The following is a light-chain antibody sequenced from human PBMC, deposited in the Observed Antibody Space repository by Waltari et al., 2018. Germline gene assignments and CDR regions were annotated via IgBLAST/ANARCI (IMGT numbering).Light chain of an antibody. CDR1: QSVSSSY. J-gene: IGKJ2*01. CDR3: QQYGSSLPYT. V-gene: IGKV3-20*01. CDR2: GAS. Sequence: EIALTQSPATLSLSPAERATLSCRASQSVSSSYLAWYQQKPGQAPRLLIYGASSRATGIPDRFSGSGSGTDFTLTISRLEPEDFAVYYCQQYGSSLPYTFGQGTKLESK.